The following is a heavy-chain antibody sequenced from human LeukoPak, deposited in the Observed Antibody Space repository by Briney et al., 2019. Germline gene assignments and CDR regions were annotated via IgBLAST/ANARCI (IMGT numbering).Heavy chain of an antibody. CDR2: IIPIFGTA. J-gene: IGHJ4*02. V-gene: IGHV1-69*13. Sequence: SVKVSCKASGGAFSSYAISWVRQAPGQGLEWMGGIIPIFGTANYAQKFQGRVTITADESTSTAYMELSSLRSEDTAVYYCARSGYSSGWYFGAVDYWGQGTLVTVSS. D-gene: IGHD6-19*01. CDR3: ARSGYSSGWYFGAVDY. CDR1: GGAFSSYA.